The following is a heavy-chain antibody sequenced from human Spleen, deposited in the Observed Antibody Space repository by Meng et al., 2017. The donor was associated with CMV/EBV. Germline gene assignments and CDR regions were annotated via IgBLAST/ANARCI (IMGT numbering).Heavy chain of an antibody. Sequence: VGAGGGGVQAGGARRLSCAASGFTVSNNYMSWVLQAPGKGLECVSIIYSGGSTYYAASVKCRFTISRDNSKNTLYLQMNSLRAEDTAVYYCARELSYGWGTYYFDYWGQGTLVTVSS. V-gene: IGHV3-66*01. J-gene: IGHJ4*02. CDR3: ARELSYGWGTYYFDY. CDR1: GFTVSNNY. CDR2: IYSGGST. D-gene: IGHD5-18*01.